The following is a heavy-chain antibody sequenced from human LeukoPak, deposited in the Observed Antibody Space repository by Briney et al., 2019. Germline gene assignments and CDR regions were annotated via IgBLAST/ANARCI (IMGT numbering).Heavy chain of an antibody. CDR1: GGTFSSYA. Sequence: SVKVSCKASGGTFSSYAISWVRQAPGQGLEWMGGIIPIFGTANYAQKFQGRVTITADESTSTAYMELSSLRSEDTAVYYCARARTTVTNFYYYYMDVWGKGTTVTVSS. CDR2: IIPIFGTA. J-gene: IGHJ6*03. V-gene: IGHV1-69*13. D-gene: IGHD4-17*01. CDR3: ARARTTVTNFYYYYMDV.